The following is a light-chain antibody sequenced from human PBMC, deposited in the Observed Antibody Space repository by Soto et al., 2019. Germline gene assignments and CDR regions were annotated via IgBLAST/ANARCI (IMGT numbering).Light chain of an antibody. CDR3: QQYDRSPPT. J-gene: IGKJ1*01. CDR2: SVS. Sequence: ETVLTQSPGTLSLSPGERATLSCRASQTVTSSYLAWYQQRSGQAPRLLIYSVSSRATGVPDRFSGSGSGTDFTLTVSRLEPEDFAVYYCQQYDRSPPTLGQGTNVYI. V-gene: IGKV3-20*01. CDR1: QTVTSSY.